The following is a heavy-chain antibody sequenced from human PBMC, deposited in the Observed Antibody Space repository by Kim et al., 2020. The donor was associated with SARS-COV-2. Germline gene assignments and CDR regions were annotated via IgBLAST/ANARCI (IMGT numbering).Heavy chain of an antibody. CDR2: VDPYGGLR. J-gene: IGHJ5*02. CDR3: ASSEPIIFGTLKFDP. CDR1: GFRFSTSW. V-gene: IGHV3-74*03. Sequence: GGSLRLSCAASGFRFSTSWMHWVRQAPGKGLVWVSRVDPYGGLRTYPDSVKGRFTISRDNAKNTLYLQMNSLRVEDTAVYYCASSEPIIFGTLKFDPWGRGPLVTVSS. D-gene: IGHD3-9*01.